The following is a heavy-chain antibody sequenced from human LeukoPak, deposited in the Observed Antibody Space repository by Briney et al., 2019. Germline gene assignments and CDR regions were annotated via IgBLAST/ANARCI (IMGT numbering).Heavy chain of an antibody. V-gene: IGHV3-30*04. CDR2: ISYDGSNK. J-gene: IGHJ4*02. Sequence: GGSLRLSCAASGFIFSSYAMHWVRQAPGKGLEWVAVISYDGSNKYYADSVKGRFTISRDNSKNTLYLQMNSLRAEDTAVYYCARAPGGHAPVNYWGQGTLVTVSS. D-gene: IGHD3-10*01. CDR3: ARAPGGHAPVNY. CDR1: GFIFSSYA.